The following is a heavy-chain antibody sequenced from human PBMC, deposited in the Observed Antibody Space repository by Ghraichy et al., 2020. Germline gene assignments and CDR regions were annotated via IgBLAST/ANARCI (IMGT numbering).Heavy chain of an antibody. CDR1: GLTFSSYS. CDR2: IDSSSSYI. J-gene: IGHJ3*02. CDR3: ARDWGYCSGGRCYSDAFDI. Sequence: GVLNISCAASGLTFSSYSMSWVRQAPGKGLEWVSSIDSSSSYIYYADSLKGRFTISRDNAKNSLYLQMNSLRAEDTGIYYCARDWGYCSGGRCYSDAFDIWGQGTMVTVSS. V-gene: IGHV3-21*01. D-gene: IGHD2-15*01.